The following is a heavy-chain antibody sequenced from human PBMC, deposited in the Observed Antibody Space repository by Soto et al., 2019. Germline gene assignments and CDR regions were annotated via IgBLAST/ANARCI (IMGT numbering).Heavy chain of an antibody. CDR2: ISGSGGST. D-gene: IGHD3-22*01. CDR1: GLTFSSYA. CDR3: AKDRGSSGAWDY. Sequence: PGGSLRLSCAASGLTFSSYAMSWVRQAPGKGLEWVSAISGSGGSTYYADSVKGRFTISRDNSKNTLYLQMNSLRAEDTAVYYYAKDRGSSGAWDYWGQGTLVTVSS. J-gene: IGHJ4*02. V-gene: IGHV3-23*01.